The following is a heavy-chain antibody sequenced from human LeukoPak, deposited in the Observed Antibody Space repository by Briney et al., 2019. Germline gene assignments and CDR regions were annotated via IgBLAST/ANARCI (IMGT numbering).Heavy chain of an antibody. CDR2: ISYDGAKT. CDR3: ARSTGSSSPTAWEYYYYFMDV. D-gene: IGHD3-10*01. V-gene: IGHV3-30-3*01. J-gene: IGHJ6*03. CDR1: GFSFSSYA. Sequence: PGKSLRLSCVASGFSFSSYAIQWVRQAPGKGLEWVAGISYDGAKTYYAEAVKGRFTLSKDTSKRTLYLQMTSLRGDDTAVYYCARSTGSSSPTAWEYYYYFMDVWGEGTTVTVSS.